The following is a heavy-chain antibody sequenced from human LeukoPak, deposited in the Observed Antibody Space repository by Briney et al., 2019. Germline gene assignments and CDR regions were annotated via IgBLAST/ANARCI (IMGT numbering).Heavy chain of an antibody. Sequence: SETLSLTCAVYGGSFSGYYWSWIRQPPGKGLEWIGEINHSGSTNYNPSLKSRVTISVDTSKNQFSLKLSSVTAADTAVYYCARADGYRPHDAFDIWGQGTMVTVSS. J-gene: IGHJ3*02. D-gene: IGHD5-24*01. V-gene: IGHV4-34*01. CDR3: ARADGYRPHDAFDI. CDR2: INHSGST. CDR1: GGSFSGYY.